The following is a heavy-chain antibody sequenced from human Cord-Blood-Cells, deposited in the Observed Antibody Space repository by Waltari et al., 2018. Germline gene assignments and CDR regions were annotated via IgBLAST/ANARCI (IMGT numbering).Heavy chain of an antibody. J-gene: IGHJ4*02. CDR3: ARTSGRSDY. Sequence: QVQLQESGPGLVKPSETLSLTCAVSGYSIRSGYYWGWIRQPPGKGLEWIGSIYHSGSTYYNPSLKSRVTISVDTSKNQFSLKLSSVTAADTAVYYCARTSGRSDYWGQGTLVTVSS. V-gene: IGHV4-38-2*01. D-gene: IGHD1-26*01. CDR1: GYSIRSGYY. CDR2: IYHSGST.